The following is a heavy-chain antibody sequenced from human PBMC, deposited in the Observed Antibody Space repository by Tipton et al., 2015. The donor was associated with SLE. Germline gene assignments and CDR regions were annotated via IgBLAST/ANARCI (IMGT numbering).Heavy chain of an antibody. V-gene: IGHV4-39*07. Sequence: TLSLTCTVSGGSISNSIYYWGWIRQPPGKGLEWIASIYHTGSTYYDSSLKSRVTISVDPSKNQFSLNLNSVNAADTAVYYCALRGGGSSSDYWGQGTLVSVSS. J-gene: IGHJ4*02. CDR3: ALRGGGSSSDY. CDR1: GGSISNSIYY. D-gene: IGHD2-15*01. CDR2: IYHTGST.